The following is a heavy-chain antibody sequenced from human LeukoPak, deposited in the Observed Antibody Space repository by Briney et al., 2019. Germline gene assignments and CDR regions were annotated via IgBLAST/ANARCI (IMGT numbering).Heavy chain of an antibody. V-gene: IGHV3-23*01. CDR2: ISGSGGST. CDR1: GVTYSSSA. D-gene: IGHD5-12*01. J-gene: IGHJ4*02. Sequence: GGSLRLSCAASGVTYSSSAMSWVRQAPGKGLEWVSSISGSGGSTYYADSVKGRFTISRDNSKNTLYLQMNSLRAEDTAVYYCARGPSGYHNTGGQGTLVTVSS. CDR3: ARGPSGYHNT.